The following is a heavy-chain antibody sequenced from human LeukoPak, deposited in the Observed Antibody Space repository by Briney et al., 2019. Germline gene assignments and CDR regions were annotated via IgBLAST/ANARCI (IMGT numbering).Heavy chain of an antibody. CDR2: ISAYNGNT. CDR3: ARGYDYPNWFDP. V-gene: IGHV1-18*01. Sequence: ASVKVSCKASGYTFTSYDINWVRQATGQGLEWMGWISAYNGNTNYAQKLQGRVTMTTDTSTSTAYMELRSLRSDDTAVYYCARGYDYPNWFDPWGQGTLVTVSS. J-gene: IGHJ5*02. D-gene: IGHD5-12*01. CDR1: GYTFTSYD.